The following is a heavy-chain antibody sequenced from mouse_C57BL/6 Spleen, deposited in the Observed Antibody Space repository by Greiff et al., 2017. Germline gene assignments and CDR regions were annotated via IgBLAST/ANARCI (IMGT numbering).Heavy chain of an antibody. CDR1: GYTFTSYW. V-gene: IGHV1-52*01. D-gene: IGHD4-1*01. J-gene: IGHJ4*01. CDR3: ATNWAYYYAMDY. Sequence: VQLQQPGAELVRPGSSVKLSCKASGYTFTSYWMHWVKQRPIQGLEWIGNIDPSDSETHYTQKFKDKATLTVDKSSSTAYMQLRSLTSEDSAVYYCATNWAYYYAMDYWGQGTSVTVSS. CDR2: IDPSDSET.